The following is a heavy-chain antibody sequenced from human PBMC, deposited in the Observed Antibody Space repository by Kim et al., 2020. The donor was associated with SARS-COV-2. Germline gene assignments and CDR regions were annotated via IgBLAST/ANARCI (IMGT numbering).Heavy chain of an antibody. CDR3: ARDQGGLGSSGWYEESWFDP. CDR1: GYTFTSYG. V-gene: IGHV1-18*01. CDR2: ISAYNGNT. Sequence: ASVKVSCKASGYTFTSYGISWVRQAPGQGLEWMGWISAYNGNTNYAQKLQGRVTMTTDTSTSTAYMELRSLRSDDTAVYYCARDQGGLGSSGWYEESWFDPWGQGTLVTVSS. J-gene: IGHJ5*02. D-gene: IGHD6-19*01.